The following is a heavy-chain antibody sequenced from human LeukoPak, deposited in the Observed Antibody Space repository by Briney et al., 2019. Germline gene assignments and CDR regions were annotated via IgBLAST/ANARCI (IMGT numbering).Heavy chain of an antibody. V-gene: IGHV3-23*01. CDR1: GFTFSSYA. Sequence: PGGSLGLSCAASGFTFSSYAMSWVRQAPGKGLEWVSAISGSGGSTYYADSVKGRFTISRDNSKNTLYLQMNSLRAEDTAVYYCAKVSVVVAATQGYSGDYWGQGTLVTVSS. CDR3: AKVSVVVAATQGYSGDY. D-gene: IGHD2-15*01. CDR2: ISGSGGST. J-gene: IGHJ4*02.